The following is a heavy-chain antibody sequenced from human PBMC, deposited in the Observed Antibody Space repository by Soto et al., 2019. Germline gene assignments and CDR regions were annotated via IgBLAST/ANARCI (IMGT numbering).Heavy chain of an antibody. D-gene: IGHD6-13*01. Sequence: SETLSLTCAVYGGSFSGYYWSWIRQPPGKGLEWIGEINHSGSTNYNPSLKSRVTISVDTSKNQFSLKLSSVTAADTAVYYCARRDSSSWDYFDYWGQGTLVTVSS. CDR3: ARRDSSSWDYFDY. CDR2: INHSGST. V-gene: IGHV4-34*01. CDR1: GGSFSGYY. J-gene: IGHJ4*02.